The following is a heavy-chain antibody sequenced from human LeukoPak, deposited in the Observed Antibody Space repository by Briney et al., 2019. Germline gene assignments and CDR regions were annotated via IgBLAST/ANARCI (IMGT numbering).Heavy chain of an antibody. CDR1: GFTFSSYA. D-gene: IGHD3-3*01. CDR2: ISSNGGST. V-gene: IGHV3-64*01. J-gene: IGHJ6*02. Sequence: GGSLRLSCAASGFTFSSYAMHWVRQAPGKGLEYVSAISSNGGSTYYANSVKGRFTISRDNSKSTLYLQMGSLRAEDMAVYYCARSGYDFWSGYYGYYYYGMDVWGQGTTVTVSS. CDR3: ARSGYDFWSGYYGYYYYGMDV.